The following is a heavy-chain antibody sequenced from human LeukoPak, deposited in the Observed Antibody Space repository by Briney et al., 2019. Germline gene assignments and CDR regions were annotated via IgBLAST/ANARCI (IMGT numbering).Heavy chain of an antibody. Sequence: KPGESLRLSCAASGFTFSSYSMNWVRQAPGKGLEWVSSISSSSSYIYYADSVKGPFTISRDNAKNSLYLQMNSLRAEDTAVYYCARDYGVSDSWPLDYWGQGTLVTVSS. CDR1: GFTFSSYS. D-gene: IGHD6-13*01. CDR2: ISSSSSYI. V-gene: IGHV3-21*01. CDR3: ARDYGVSDSWPLDY. J-gene: IGHJ4*02.